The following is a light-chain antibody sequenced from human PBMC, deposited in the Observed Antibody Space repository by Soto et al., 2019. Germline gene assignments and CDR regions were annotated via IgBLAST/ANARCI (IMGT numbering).Light chain of an antibody. CDR3: QQYNNWPLT. V-gene: IGKV3D-15*01. Sequence: EVVMTQSPATLSVSPGDGAALSCRASQSVSSNLAWYQQKPGQSPMLLIYGASTRATGVPARFSGTGSGTEFILTISSLQSEDFVVYYCQQYNNWPLTFGGGTKVAIK. CDR1: QSVSSN. J-gene: IGKJ4*01. CDR2: GAS.